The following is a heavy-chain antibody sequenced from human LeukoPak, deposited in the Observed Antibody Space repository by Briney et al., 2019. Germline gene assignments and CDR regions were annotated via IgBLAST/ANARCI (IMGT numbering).Heavy chain of an antibody. CDR1: GFTFGDYA. Sequence: GGSLRLSCTASGFTFGDYAMSWVRQAPGRGLEWVGFIRSKAYGGTTESAASVKGRFTISRDDSKSIAYLQMNSLKTEDTAVYYCTRGRTPYWAFDIWGRGTMVTVSS. CDR2: IRSKAYGGTT. V-gene: IGHV3-49*04. J-gene: IGHJ3*02. CDR3: TRGRTPYWAFDI. D-gene: IGHD2-8*02.